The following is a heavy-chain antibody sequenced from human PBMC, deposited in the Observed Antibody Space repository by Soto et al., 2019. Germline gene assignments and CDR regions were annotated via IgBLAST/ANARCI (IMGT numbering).Heavy chain of an antibody. CDR2: IYYSGST. CDR3: ARVPGYCSGDSCRIDC. Sequence: QLQLQESGPGLVKTSETLSLTCTVSGGSISSSSYYWGWLRQPPGKGLEWIGSIYYSGSTYYNLSVKSRVTISVDTSKNQFALKLSCVTAADTAVYFCARVPGYCSGDSCRIDCWGQGTLVTVSS. CDR1: GGSISSSSYY. J-gene: IGHJ4*02. V-gene: IGHV4-39*01. D-gene: IGHD2-15*01.